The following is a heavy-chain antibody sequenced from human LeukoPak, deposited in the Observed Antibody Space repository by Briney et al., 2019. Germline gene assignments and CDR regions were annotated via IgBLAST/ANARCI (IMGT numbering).Heavy chain of an antibody. V-gene: IGHV4-34*12. J-gene: IGHJ6*03. CDR3: ARVRGFGEFPYHYYYMDV. D-gene: IGHD3-10*01. CDR1: TGSFSDHY. Sequence: SETLSLTCAVYTGSFSDHYWGWIRQPPGKGLEWIGNIFYRGGTYYSPSLKSRVTISVDTSKNQFSLKLSSVTAADTAVYYCARVRGFGEFPYHYYYMDVWGKGTTVTISS. CDR2: IFYRGGT.